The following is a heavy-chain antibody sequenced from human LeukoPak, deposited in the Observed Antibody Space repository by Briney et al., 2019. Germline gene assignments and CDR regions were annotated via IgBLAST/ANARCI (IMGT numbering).Heavy chain of an antibody. D-gene: IGHD3-10*01. CDR3: ARGLFHSYYYGSGSYSKGFDY. CDR1: GGSISSYY. CDR2: IYYSGGT. J-gene: IGHJ4*02. V-gene: IGHV4-59*01. Sequence: ASETLSLTCTVSGGSISSYYWSWIRQPPGKGLEWIGYIYYSGGTNYNPSLKSRVTISVDTSKNQFSLKLSSVTAADTAVYYCARGLFHSYYYGSGSYSKGFDYWGQGTLVTVSS.